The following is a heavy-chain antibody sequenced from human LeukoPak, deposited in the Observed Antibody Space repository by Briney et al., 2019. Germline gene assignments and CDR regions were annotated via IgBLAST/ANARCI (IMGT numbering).Heavy chain of an antibody. CDR2: INAGNGNT. Sequence: ASVKVSCKASGYTFTSYAMHWVRQAPGQRLEWMGWINAGNGNTKYSQEFQGRVTITRDTSASTAYMELSSLRSEDTAIYYCARIRDGYNDAYDIWGQGTVVTVPS. D-gene: IGHD5-24*01. CDR1: GYTFTSYA. V-gene: IGHV1-3*03. CDR3: ARIRDGYNDAYDI. J-gene: IGHJ3*02.